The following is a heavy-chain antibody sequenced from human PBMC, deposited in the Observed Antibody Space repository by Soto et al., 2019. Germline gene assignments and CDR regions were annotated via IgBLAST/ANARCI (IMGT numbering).Heavy chain of an antibody. CDR3: ARGMTPPGAPAWYYFDS. CDR1: GASITGSFF. CDR2: FSLSGTT. J-gene: IGHJ4*02. V-gene: IGHV4-4*07. Sequence: PSETLSLTCTVSGASITGSFFWSWIRQPAGKGLEWIGRFSLSGTTNYNPSLRSRVTVSADVSKNQFSLRLTSVTAADTALYYCARGMTPPGAPAWYYFDSWGQGTLVTVS. D-gene: IGHD2-8*02.